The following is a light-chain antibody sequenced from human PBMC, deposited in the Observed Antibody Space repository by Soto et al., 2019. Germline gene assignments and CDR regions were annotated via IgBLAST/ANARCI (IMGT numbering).Light chain of an antibody. CDR1: NNDIGGYNS. CDR2: GVT. Sequence: SALTQPASVSGSPGQSITISCTGSNNDIGGYNSVSWYQQHPDKAPKLLIFGVTNRPSGVSDRFSGSKSGNTASLTISALQAEDEADYYYTSYTSVTIVVFGGGTKLTVL. CDR3: TSYTSVTIVV. J-gene: IGLJ2*01. V-gene: IGLV2-14*01.